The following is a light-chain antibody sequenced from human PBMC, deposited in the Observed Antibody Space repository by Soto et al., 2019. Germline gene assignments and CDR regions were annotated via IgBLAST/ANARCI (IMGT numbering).Light chain of an antibody. CDR3: CSYAGSYTHV. CDR1: SIDVGGYNY. J-gene: IGLJ1*01. CDR2: DVS. V-gene: IGLV2-11*01. Sequence: QSALTQPHSVSGSPGQSVTISCTGTSIDVGGYNYVSWYQHHPGKAPKIIIYDVSERPSGVPDRFSGSKSGNTGNTASLTISGLQAEDEDDYYCCSYAGSYTHVFGSGTKLTVL.